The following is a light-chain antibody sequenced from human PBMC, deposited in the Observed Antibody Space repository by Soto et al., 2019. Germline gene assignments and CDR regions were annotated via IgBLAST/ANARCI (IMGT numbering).Light chain of an antibody. J-gene: IGLJ2*01. V-gene: IGLV2-23*03. CDR2: EGS. CDR3: CSYTGSSTFEV. Sequence: QSALTQPASVSGSPGQSITISCTGTSSDVGSYNLVSWYQQHPGKDPKLMIYEGSKRPSGVSNRFSGSKSGNTASLTISGRQAEDEADYYCCSYTGSSTFEVFGGGTKLTVL. CDR1: SSDVGSYNL.